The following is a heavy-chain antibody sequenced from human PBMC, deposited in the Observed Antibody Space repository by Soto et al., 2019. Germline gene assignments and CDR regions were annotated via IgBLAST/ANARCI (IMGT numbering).Heavy chain of an antibody. D-gene: IGHD5-12*01. Sequence: SETLSLTCTVSGRTFSINADFWYLAWIHQPPGKGLEWIGSIDNGGNTYYNPPLKSRVIISADTSKNQFSLSLNSVTAADTAVYYSVKRSLLVATTWGQGILVTVST. CDR1: GRTFSINADF. CDR2: IDNGGNT. V-gene: IGHV4-39*01. J-gene: IGHJ4*02. CDR3: VKRSLLVATT.